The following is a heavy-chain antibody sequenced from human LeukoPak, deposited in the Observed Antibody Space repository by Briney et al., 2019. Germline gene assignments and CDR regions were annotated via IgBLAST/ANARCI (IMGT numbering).Heavy chain of an antibody. CDR3: ARDLLPLRLGESDY. J-gene: IGHJ4*02. V-gene: IGHV1-2*02. CDR1: GYTFTGYY. CDR2: INPNSGGT. Sequence: ASVKVSCKASGYTFTGYYMHWVRQAPGQGLEWMGWINPNSGGTNYAQKFQGRVTMTRDTSISTAYMELSRLRSVDTAVYYCARDLLPLRLGESDYWGQGTLVTVSS. D-gene: IGHD3-16*01.